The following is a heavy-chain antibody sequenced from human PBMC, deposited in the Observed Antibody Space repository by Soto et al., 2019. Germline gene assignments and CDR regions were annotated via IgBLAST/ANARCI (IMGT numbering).Heavy chain of an antibody. J-gene: IGHJ6*03. V-gene: IGHV1-18*01. CDR2: MNANNGNT. D-gene: IGHD4-4*01. CDR3: ARGQHLTTVTNYYYYYYMDV. CDR1: GYTFTSYG. Sequence: ASVKVSCKASGYTFTSYGISWVRQAPGQGLEWMGWMNANNGNTNYAQKLQGRVTMTTNTSTSTAYMELSSLRSEDTAVYYCARGQHLTTVTNYYYYYYMDVWGKGTTVTVSS.